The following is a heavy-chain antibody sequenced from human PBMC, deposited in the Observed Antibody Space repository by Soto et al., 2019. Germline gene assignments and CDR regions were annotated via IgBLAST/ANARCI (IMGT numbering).Heavy chain of an antibody. CDR3: SRDACSSTSCVYSCYGMDV. D-gene: IGHD2-2*01. V-gene: IGHV1-18*01. CDR1: GYTFTSYG. J-gene: IGHJ6*02. Sequence: QVQLVQSGAEVKKPGASVKVSCKASGYTFTSYGISWVRQAPGQGLEWMGWISAYKGNTNYAQQLQGRVTMTTDTSTSTAYMELRSLRSDYTAVYYCSRDACSSTSCVYSCYGMDVWGQGTTVTVSS. CDR2: ISAYKGNT.